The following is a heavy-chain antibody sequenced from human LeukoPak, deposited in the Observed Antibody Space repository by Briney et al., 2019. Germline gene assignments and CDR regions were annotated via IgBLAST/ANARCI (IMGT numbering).Heavy chain of an antibody. J-gene: IGHJ4*02. V-gene: IGHV3-21*01. Sequence: GGSLRLSCAASGFTFSSYSMNWVRQAPGQGLEWCSSISSSSSYIYSDDSVKGRFTISRDNAKNSLYLQMTSLRAEDTAVYYCARDGVVPAAIFPFDYWGQGTLVTVSS. CDR1: GFTFSSYS. CDR3: ARDGVVPAAIFPFDY. D-gene: IGHD2-2*02. CDR2: ISSSSSYI.